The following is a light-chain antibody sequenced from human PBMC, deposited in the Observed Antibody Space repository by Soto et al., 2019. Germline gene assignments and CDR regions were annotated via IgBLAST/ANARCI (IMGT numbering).Light chain of an antibody. Sequence: LVLTQAPATLSVSPGDRRTLTHRARQSVDINLAWYQQKPGQAPRLLIYGASTRATDMPGTFSGSGSGTEFTLTISSLQSEDFGVYYCQQYNNWPRTFGQGTKVDTK. V-gene: IGKV3-15*01. CDR1: QSVDIN. CDR2: GAS. CDR3: QQYNNWPRT. J-gene: IGKJ1*01.